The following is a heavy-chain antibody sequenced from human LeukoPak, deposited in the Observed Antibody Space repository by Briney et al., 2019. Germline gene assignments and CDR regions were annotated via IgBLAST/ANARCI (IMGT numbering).Heavy chain of an antibody. J-gene: IGHJ3*02. CDR1: GYTLTSYV. V-gene: IGHV1-3*01. CDR3: ARESLPYYYDSSGSRGPFDI. Sequence: ASVKVSCKASGYTLTSYVMLWVRQAPGQRLEWMGWINAGNGNTKYSQKFQGRVTITRDTSASTAYMELSSLRSEDTAVYYCARESLPYYYDSSGSRGPFDIWGQGTMVTVSS. D-gene: IGHD3-22*01. CDR2: INAGNGNT.